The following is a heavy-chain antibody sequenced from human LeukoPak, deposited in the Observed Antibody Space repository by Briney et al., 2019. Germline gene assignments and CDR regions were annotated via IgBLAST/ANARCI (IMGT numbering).Heavy chain of an antibody. V-gene: IGHV3-21*01. D-gene: IGHD6-13*01. Sequence: GGSLRLSCTASGFTFSDCDMSWVREAPGKGLEWVSSISYRSSPIYYADSVKGRFTISRDNAKNSLYLQMDSLRAGDTAVYYCARAYPPLRTAAAGDQWGQGTLVTVSS. CDR3: ARAYPPLRTAAAGDQ. CDR2: ISYRSSPI. CDR1: GFTFSDCD. J-gene: IGHJ4*02.